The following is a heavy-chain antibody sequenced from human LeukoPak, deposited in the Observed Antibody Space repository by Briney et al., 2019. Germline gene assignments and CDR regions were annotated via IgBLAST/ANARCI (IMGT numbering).Heavy chain of an antibody. CDR3: ARDRRNTGSFFDY. J-gene: IGHJ4*02. V-gene: IGHV3-48*01. D-gene: IGHD1-26*01. CDR1: EFTFSTYS. CDR2: ITSSSSAI. Sequence: GGSLRLSCAASEFTFSTYSMNWVRQAPGKGLEWLSYITSSSSAIYYADSVKGRFTISRDNAKNSLYLQMNSLRAEDTAIYYCARDRRNTGSFFDYWGQGTLVTVSS.